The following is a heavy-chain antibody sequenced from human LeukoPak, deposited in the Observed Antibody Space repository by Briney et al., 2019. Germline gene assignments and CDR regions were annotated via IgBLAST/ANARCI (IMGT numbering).Heavy chain of an antibody. CDR3: ARMRATGWDYYYYYYMDV. CDR1: GYTFTGYY. Sequence: ASVKVSCKASGYTFTGYYMHWVRQAPGQGLEWMGWINPNSGGTNYAQKFQGRVTMTRDTSISTAYMELSRLRSDDTAVYYCARMRATGWDYYYYYYMDVWGKGTTVTVSS. D-gene: IGHD5-24*01. V-gene: IGHV1-2*02. J-gene: IGHJ6*03. CDR2: INPNSGGT.